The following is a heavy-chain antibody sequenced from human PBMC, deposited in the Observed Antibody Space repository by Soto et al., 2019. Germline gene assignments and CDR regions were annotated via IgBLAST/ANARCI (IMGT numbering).Heavy chain of an antibody. CDR2: IYYSGST. D-gene: IGHD3-10*01. CDR3: ARTRYYYGSEEKTE. J-gene: IGHJ4*02. Sequence: SETLSLTCTVSGGSVSSGSYYWSWIRQPPGKGLEWIGYIYYSGSTNYNPSLKSRVTISVDTSKNQFSLKLSSVTAADTAVYYCARTRYYYGSEEKTEWGQRTLVTVST. CDR1: GGSVSSGSYY. V-gene: IGHV4-61*01.